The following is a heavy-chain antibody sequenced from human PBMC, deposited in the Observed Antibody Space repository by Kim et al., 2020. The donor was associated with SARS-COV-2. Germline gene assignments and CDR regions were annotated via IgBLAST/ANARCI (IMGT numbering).Heavy chain of an antibody. Sequence: SLKSRVTISVDTSKNQFSRKLSSVTAADTAVYYCARDLPFYYGSGSYAGYWGRGTLVTVSS. CDR3: ARDLPFYYGSGSYAGY. V-gene: IGHV4-59*01. J-gene: IGHJ4*02. D-gene: IGHD3-10*01.